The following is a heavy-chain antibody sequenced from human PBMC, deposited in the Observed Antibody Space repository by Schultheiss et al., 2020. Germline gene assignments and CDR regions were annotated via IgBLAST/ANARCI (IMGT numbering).Heavy chain of an antibody. CDR3: ATTYCSSTSCYTEHIAAAGPDAFDI. CDR1: GYTLTELS. J-gene: IGHJ3*02. D-gene: IGHD2-2*02. V-gene: IGHV1-24*01. CDR2: FDPEDGET. Sequence: ASVKVSCKVSGYTLTELSMHWVRQAPGKGLEWMGGFDPEDGETIYAQKFQGRVTMTEDTSTDTAYMELSSLRSEDTAVYYCATTYCSSTSCYTEHIAAAGPDAFDIWGQGTMVTVSS.